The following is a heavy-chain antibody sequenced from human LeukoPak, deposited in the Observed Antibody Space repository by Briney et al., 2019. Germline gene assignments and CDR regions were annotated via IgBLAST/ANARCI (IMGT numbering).Heavy chain of an antibody. CDR1: GYSFTSYW. CDR2: IYPGDSDT. V-gene: IGHV5-51*01. CDR3: ARRRGVGVPAAMSTVGYFDY. J-gene: IGHJ4*02. D-gene: IGHD2-2*01. Sequence: KISCKGSGYSFTSYWIGWVRQMPGKGLEWMGIIYPGDSDTRYSPSFQGQVTISADKSISTAYLQWSSLKASDTAMYYCARRRGVGVPAAMSTVGYFDYWGQGTLVTVSS.